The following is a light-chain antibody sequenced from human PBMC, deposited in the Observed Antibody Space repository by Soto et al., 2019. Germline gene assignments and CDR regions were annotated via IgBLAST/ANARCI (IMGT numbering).Light chain of an antibody. J-gene: IGLJ1*01. CDR2: EVS. CDR3: SSYATNYNYV. Sequence: QSALTQPPSASGSPGQSVTISCTGTSSGVGGYNYVSWYQQHPGKAPKLMIFEVSKRSSGVPDRFSGSKSGNTASLTVSGLQAEDEADYYCSSYATNYNYVFGTGTKLTVL. V-gene: IGLV2-8*01. CDR1: SSGVGGYNY.